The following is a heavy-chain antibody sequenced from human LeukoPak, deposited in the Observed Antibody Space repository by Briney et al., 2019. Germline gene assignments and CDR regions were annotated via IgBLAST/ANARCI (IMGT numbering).Heavy chain of an antibody. CDR3: ARGRWFGELIIYYYYMDV. Sequence: PSETLSLTCTVSGGSISSRRYYWGGIRQPPGKGLEGIGRIYYSGSTYYNPSLKSRVTISVDTSKNQFSLKLSSVTAADTAVYYCARGRWFGELIIYYYYMDVWGKGTTVTVSS. J-gene: IGHJ6*03. CDR1: GGSISSRRYY. V-gene: IGHV4-39*01. D-gene: IGHD3-10*01. CDR2: IYYSGST.